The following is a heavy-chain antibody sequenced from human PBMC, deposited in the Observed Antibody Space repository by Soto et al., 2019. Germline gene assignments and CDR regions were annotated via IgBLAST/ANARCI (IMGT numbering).Heavy chain of an antibody. J-gene: IGHJ4*02. CDR3: ARWGCSGTNCNLNQRSYDL. V-gene: IGHV3-33*03. CDR1: GFIFNEYG. CDR2: IWYDGSNK. D-gene: IGHD2-15*01. Sequence: QVQLVESGGGVVQPGMSLRLSCAASGFIFNEYGMHWVRQAPGKGLEWVAVIWYDGSNKYYADSVKGRFTISRDNSKNTMSLQMNNLSADDTAVYYCARWGCSGTNCNLNQRSYDLWGQGTLVTVSS.